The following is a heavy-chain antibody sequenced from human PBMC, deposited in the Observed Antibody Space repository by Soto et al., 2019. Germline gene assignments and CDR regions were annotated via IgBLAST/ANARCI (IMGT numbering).Heavy chain of an antibody. CDR2: IIPIFGTA. Sequence: QVQLVQSGAEVKKPGSSVKVSCKASGGTFSSYAISWVRQAPGQGLEWMGGIIPIFGTANYAQKFQGRVTITADESTSTAYMELSSLRSEDTAVYYCARPREFGIAAAGIHYYYYGMDVWGQGTTVTVSS. J-gene: IGHJ6*02. V-gene: IGHV1-69*01. CDR1: GGTFSSYA. D-gene: IGHD6-13*01. CDR3: ARPREFGIAAAGIHYYYYGMDV.